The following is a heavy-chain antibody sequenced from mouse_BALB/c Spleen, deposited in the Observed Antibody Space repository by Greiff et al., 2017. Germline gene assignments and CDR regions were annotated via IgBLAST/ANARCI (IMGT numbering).Heavy chain of an antibody. D-gene: IGHD1-1*01. CDR1: GFNIKDTY. V-gene: IGHV14-3*02. CDR2: IDPANGNT. Sequence: EVKLVESGAELVKPGASVKLSCTASGFNIKDTYMHWVKQRPEQGLEWIGRIDPANGNTKYDPKFQGKATITADTSSNTAYLQLSSLTSEDTAVYYCARPLGSYFDYWGQGTTLTVSS. CDR3: ARPLGSYFDY. J-gene: IGHJ2*01.